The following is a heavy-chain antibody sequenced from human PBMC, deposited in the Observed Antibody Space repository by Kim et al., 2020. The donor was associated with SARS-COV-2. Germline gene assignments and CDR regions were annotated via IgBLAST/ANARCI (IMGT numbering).Heavy chain of an antibody. D-gene: IGHD3-10*01. V-gene: IGHV7-4-1*02. J-gene: IGHJ6*03. CDR3: ARDSEPGIYYYYMDV. Sequence: QGLEWMGWINTHTGNPTYAQGFTGRFVFSLDTSVSTAYLQISSLKAEDTAVYYCARDSEPGIYYYYMDVWGKGTTVTVSS. CDR2: INTHTGNP.